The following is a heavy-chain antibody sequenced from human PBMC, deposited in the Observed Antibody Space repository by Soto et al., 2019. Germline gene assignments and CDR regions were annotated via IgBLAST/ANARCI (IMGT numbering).Heavy chain of an antibody. CDR3: ARDHYYDSSGYYSFWHWYFDL. D-gene: IGHD3-22*01. Sequence: GGSLRLSCAASGFTFSSYSMNWVRQAPGKGLEWVSYISSSSSTIYYADSVKGRFTISRDNAKNSLYLQMNSLRDEDTAVYYCARDHYYDSSGYYSFWHWYFDLWGRGTLVTVSS. CDR1: GFTFSSYS. J-gene: IGHJ2*01. CDR2: ISSSSSTI. V-gene: IGHV3-48*02.